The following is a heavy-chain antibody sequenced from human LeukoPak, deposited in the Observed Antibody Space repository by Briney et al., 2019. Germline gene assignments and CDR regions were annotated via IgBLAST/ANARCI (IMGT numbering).Heavy chain of an antibody. J-gene: IGHJ6*02. CDR1: GGSVSSYF. CDR2: NYYSGSA. CDR3: ASEMGYSTSSLRMDV. V-gene: IGHV4-59*02. Sequence: SETLSLTCTVSGGSVSSYFWSWIRQPPGKGLEWIGYNYYSGSASYNPSLKSRVTISLDTSKNQFSLKLNSVTAADTAVYYCASEMGYSTSSLRMDVWGQGTTVTVSS. D-gene: IGHD6-13*01.